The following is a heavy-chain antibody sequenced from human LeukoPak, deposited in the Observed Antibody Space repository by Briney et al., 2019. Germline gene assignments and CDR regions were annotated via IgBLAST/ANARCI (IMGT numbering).Heavy chain of an antibody. CDR2: IKENESEE. V-gene: IGHV3-7*01. Sequence: GGSLRLSCAASLFTFRIYWMNSVRQTPGKGPEWVATIKENESEEYYVGSVKGRFTISRDNAKNSLYLQMNSLRAEDTAVYYCARVGADFRNYYRELWGKGTTVTVS. D-gene: IGHD1-7*01. J-gene: IGHJ6*03. CDR3: ARVGADFRNYYREL. CDR1: LFTFRIYW.